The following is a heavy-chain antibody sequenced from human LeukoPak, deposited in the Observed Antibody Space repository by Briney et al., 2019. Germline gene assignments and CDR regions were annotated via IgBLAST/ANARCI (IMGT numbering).Heavy chain of an antibody. CDR3: ARFTVGGPRAGFDI. Sequence: SETLSLTCTVSGGSISSSSYYWGWIRQPPGKGLEWIGSIYYSGSTYYNPSLKSRVTISVDTSKNQFSLKLSSVTAADTAVYYCARFTVGGPRAGFDIWGQGTMVTVSS. CDR1: GGSISSSSYY. CDR2: IYYSGST. J-gene: IGHJ3*02. V-gene: IGHV4-39*07. D-gene: IGHD3-10*01.